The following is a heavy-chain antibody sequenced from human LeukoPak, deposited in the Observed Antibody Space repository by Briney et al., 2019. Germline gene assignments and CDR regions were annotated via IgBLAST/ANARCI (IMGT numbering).Heavy chain of an antibody. J-gene: IGHJ4*02. CDR1: GFSFSSYA. V-gene: IGHV3-23*01. CDR3: ARLVLFSGTTGDLNY. D-gene: IGHD1-1*01. CDR2: ITASGGST. Sequence: GGSLRLSCAASGFSFSSYAMSWVRQAPGKGLEWVSTITASGGSTYYADSVKGRFTISRDNSKNTLYLQINSLRAEDTALYYCARLVLFSGTTGDLNYWGQGTLVTVSS.